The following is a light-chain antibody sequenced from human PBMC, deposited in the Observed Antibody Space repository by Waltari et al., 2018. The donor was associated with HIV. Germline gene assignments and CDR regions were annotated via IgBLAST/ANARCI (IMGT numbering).Light chain of an antibody. CDR3: ESADDSGDHWV. J-gene: IGLJ3*02. V-gene: IGLV3-25*03. Sequence: SYELTQPPSVSVSPGQTARITCPGDALPKQFAYWYQQKAGQAPLMVIYKDDKRPSGIPARFSGSMSGTKVTLLISGVQPEDEADYYCESADDSGDHWVFGGGTKLSVL. CDR1: ALPKQF. CDR2: KDD.